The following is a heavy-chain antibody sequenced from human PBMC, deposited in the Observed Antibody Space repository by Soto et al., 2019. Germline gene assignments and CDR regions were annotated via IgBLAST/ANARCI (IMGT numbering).Heavy chain of an antibody. CDR2: FRTGGDDGTT. Sequence: GGSLRLSCAASGFTFSSYSMSWVRQAPGKGLEWVSGFRTGGDDGTTYYADSVKGRFTISRDNSKNTLFLQMNSLRAEDTAVYYCARDRPDSSGYNYFDYWGQGTLVTVSS. D-gene: IGHD3-22*01. CDR1: GFTFSSYS. J-gene: IGHJ4*02. CDR3: ARDRPDSSGYNYFDY. V-gene: IGHV3-23*01.